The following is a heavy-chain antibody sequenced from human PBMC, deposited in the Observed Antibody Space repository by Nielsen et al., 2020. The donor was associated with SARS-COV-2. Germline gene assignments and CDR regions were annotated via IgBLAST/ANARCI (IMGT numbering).Heavy chain of an antibody. D-gene: IGHD7-27*01. J-gene: IGHJ4*02. CDR3: ARGNGWGSYFDD. CDR2: ISYDGSEK. V-gene: IGHV3-30-3*01. CDR1: GFTFSSYA. Sequence: GGSLRLSCAASGFTFSSYAMHWVRQAPGKGLEWVAVISYDGSEKYYADSVKGRFTISRDNSKNTLYLQMNSLRAEDTAVYYCARGNGWGSYFDDWGQGTLVTVSS.